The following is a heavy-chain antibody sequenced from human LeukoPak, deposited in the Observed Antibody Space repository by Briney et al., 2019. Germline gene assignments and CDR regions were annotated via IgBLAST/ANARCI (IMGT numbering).Heavy chain of an antibody. J-gene: IGHJ6*03. CDR3: ARLRQQLAIYYYYYMDV. V-gene: IGHV4-34*01. Sequence: PSETLSLTCAVYGGSFSGYYWSWIRQPPGKGLEWIGEINHSGSTNYNPSLKSQVTISVDTSKNQFSLKLSSVTAADTAVYYCARLRQQLAIYYYYYMDVWGKGTTVTVSS. CDR2: INHSGST. D-gene: IGHD6-13*01. CDR1: GGSFSGYY.